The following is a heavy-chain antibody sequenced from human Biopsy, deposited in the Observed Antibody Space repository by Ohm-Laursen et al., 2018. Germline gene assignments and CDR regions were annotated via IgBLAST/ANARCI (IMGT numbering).Heavy chain of an antibody. CDR2: IYSTGRT. J-gene: IGHJ4*02. CDR1: GDSVSSGNYF. D-gene: IGHD5-18*01. CDR3: ARGSSYGYDFDY. V-gene: IGHV4-61*01. Sequence: TLSLTCTVSGDSVSSGNYFWNWIRQPPGKPLEWVGYIYSTGRTRYNPSLNSRVTMSMDTSENQFSLKLSSVTAADTAVYFCARGSSYGYDFDYWGQGTLVAVSS.